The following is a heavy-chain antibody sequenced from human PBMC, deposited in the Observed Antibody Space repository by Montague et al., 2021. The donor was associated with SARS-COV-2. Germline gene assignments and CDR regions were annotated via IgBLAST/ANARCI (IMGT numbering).Heavy chain of an antibody. V-gene: IGHV4-34*01. Sequence: SETLSLTCAVSGGSFSGYYWRCIRNTPGKRPEWIWEINHNGSTHYNPSLKSRVTMSVDTSKNQFSLKLSSVTAADTAVYYCARGRTVTTFYYYYYYGMDVWGHGATVTLSS. CDR3: ARGRTVTTFYYYYYYGMDV. CDR1: GGSFSGYY. D-gene: IGHD4-17*01. CDR2: INHNGST. J-gene: IGHJ6*01.